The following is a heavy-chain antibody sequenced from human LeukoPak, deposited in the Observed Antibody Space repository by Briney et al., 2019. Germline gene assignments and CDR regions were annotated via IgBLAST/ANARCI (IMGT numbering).Heavy chain of an antibody. Sequence: GRSLRRSCAASGFTFSTYGMHWVRQAPGKGLEWVAVIWPNGSNKYHADSVKGRFTISRDNSKSTLFLQMSSLAAEDTAVYYCVGELLTAAGTIGAFDIWGRGTMVTVSS. V-gene: IGHV3-33*01. CDR2: IWPNGSNK. CDR3: VGELLTAAGTIGAFDI. CDR1: GFTFSTYG. J-gene: IGHJ3*02. D-gene: IGHD6-13*01.